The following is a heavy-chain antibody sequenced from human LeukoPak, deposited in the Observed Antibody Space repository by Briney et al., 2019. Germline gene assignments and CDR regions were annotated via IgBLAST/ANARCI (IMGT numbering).Heavy chain of an antibody. CDR1: GGSISSGGYY. Sequence: PSETLSLTCTVSGGSISSGGYYWSWIRQHPGKGLEWIGYIYYSGSTYYNPSLKSRVTISVDTSKNQFSLKLSSVTAADTAVYYCARDAFTDSSGWYGLFDPWGQGTLVTVSS. D-gene: IGHD6-19*01. CDR2: IYYSGST. V-gene: IGHV4-31*03. J-gene: IGHJ5*02. CDR3: ARDAFTDSSGWYGLFDP.